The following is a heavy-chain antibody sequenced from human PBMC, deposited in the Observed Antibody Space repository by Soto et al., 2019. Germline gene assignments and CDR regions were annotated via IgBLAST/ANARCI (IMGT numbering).Heavy chain of an antibody. CDR1: GGSISSGGYY. Sequence: QVQLQESGPGLVKPSQTLSLTCTVSGGSISSGGYYWSWIRQHPGKGLEWIGYIYYSGSTYYNPSRKRRVTISVDKSKNQCALKLSSVTAADTAVYYCARGARYYFDYWGQGTLVTVSS. V-gene: IGHV4-31*03. J-gene: IGHJ4*02. CDR2: IYYSGST. CDR3: ARGARYYFDY.